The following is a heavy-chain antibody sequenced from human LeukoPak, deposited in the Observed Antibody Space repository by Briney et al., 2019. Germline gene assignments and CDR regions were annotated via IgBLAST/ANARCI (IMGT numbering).Heavy chain of an antibody. CDR1: GGSISSGDYY. J-gene: IGHJ4*02. CDR3: ARGRSGDFWSGSPPYFDY. Sequence: SQTLSLTXTVSGGSISSGDYYWSWIRQPPGKGLEWIGYIYYSGSTYYNPSLQSRVTISVDTSKNQFSLKLSSVTAADTAVYYCARGRSGDFWSGSPPYFDYWGQGTLVTVSS. V-gene: IGHV4-30-4*08. CDR2: IYYSGST. D-gene: IGHD3-3*01.